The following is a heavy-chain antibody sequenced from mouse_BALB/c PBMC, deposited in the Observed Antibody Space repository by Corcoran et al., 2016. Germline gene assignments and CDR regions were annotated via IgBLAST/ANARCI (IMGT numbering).Heavy chain of an antibody. CDR1: GYTFTNYG. CDR3: AITTEVADYYAMDY. D-gene: IGHD1-1*01. J-gene: IGHJ4*01. CDR2: INTYTGEP. Sequence: QIQLVQSGPELKKHGETVKISCKASGYTFTNYGMNWVKQAPGKGLKWMGWINTYTGEPTYADDFKGRFAFSLETSASTAYLQINNLKNEDTATYFCAITTEVADYYAMDYWGQGTSVTVSS. V-gene: IGHV9-3-1*01.